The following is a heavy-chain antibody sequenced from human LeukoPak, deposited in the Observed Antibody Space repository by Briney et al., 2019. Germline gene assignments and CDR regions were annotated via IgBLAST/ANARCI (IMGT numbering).Heavy chain of an antibody. CDR1: GFTFSSYG. CDR2: IRYDGSNK. J-gene: IGHJ4*02. D-gene: IGHD5-12*01. Sequence: GGSRRLSCAASGFTFSSYGMHWVRQAPGKGLEWVAFIRYDGSNKYYADSVKGRFTISRDNSKNTLYLQMNSLRAEDTAVYYCAKDRRGPHYFDYWGQGTLVTVSS. CDR3: AKDRRGPHYFDY. V-gene: IGHV3-30*02.